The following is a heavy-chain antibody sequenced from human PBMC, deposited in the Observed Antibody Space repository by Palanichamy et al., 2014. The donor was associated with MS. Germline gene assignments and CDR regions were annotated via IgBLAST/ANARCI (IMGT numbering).Heavy chain of an antibody. V-gene: IGHV1-46*01. CDR3: VRRGIYCSGGSCYSDSYYYGMDV. CDR2: INPSGGST. Sequence: QVQLVQSGAEVKKPGASVKVSCKASGYTFTSYYMHWVRQAPGQGLEWMGIINPSGGSTSYAQKFQGRVTMTRDTSTSTVYMELSSLRSEDTAVYYCVRRGIYCSGGSCYSDSYYYGMDVWGQGTTVTVSS. CDR1: GYTFTSYY. D-gene: IGHD2-15*01. J-gene: IGHJ6*02.